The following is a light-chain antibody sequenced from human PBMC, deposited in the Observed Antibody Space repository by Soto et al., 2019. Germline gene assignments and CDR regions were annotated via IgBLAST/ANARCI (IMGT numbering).Light chain of an antibody. Sequence: QSALTQPRSVSGSPGQSVTISCTGTSSDVGGYNYVSWYQQHPGKAPKLMLYDVSKRPSGVPDRFSGSKSGTTASLTISGLQAEHKADYYCCSYAGSYVFGPGTKLTVL. CDR1: SSDVGGYNY. V-gene: IGLV2-11*01. J-gene: IGLJ1*01. CDR3: CSYAGSYV. CDR2: DVS.